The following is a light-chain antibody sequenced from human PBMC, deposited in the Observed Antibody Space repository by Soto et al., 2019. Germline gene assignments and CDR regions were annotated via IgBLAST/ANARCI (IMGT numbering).Light chain of an antibody. CDR3: QQYGSSPLT. V-gene: IGKV3-20*01. J-gene: IGKJ4*01. CDR2: GAS. CDR1: QSVSNNY. Sequence: EIVVTQSPVTLSLSPGERATLSCRASQSVSNNYLAWYQQKPGQAPRLLIYGASSRATGIPDRFSGSGSGTDFTLTISRLEPEDFAVYYCQQYGSSPLTFGGGTKVDIK.